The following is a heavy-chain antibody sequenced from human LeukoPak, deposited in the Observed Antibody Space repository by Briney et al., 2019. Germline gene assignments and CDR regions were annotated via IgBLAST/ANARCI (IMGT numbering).Heavy chain of an antibody. CDR3: ARGDATIRGVIDY. Sequence: GGSLRLSCAASGFTVSRNYMSWVRQAPGKGLEWVSVIFTGGGTDYADSVKGRFTISRDNSKNTLYFQMNNLRAEDTALYYCARGDATIRGVIDYWGQGTLVTVSS. V-gene: IGHV3-53*01. D-gene: IGHD3-10*01. CDR1: GFTVSRNY. CDR2: IFTGGGT. J-gene: IGHJ4*02.